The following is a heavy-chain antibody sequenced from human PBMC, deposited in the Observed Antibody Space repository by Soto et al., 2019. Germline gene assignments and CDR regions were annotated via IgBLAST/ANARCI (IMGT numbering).Heavy chain of an antibody. CDR2: ISGSGDST. Sequence: GGSLRLSCAASGFTFSSYAMSWVRQAPGKRLEWVTVISGSGDSTYYADSVRGRFTISRDNSKNTLYLQMNSLRAEDTAVYYCAKDRDGAAAGPTKFYGMDVWGQGTTVTVSS. CDR3: AKDRDGAAAGPTKFYGMDV. J-gene: IGHJ6*02. D-gene: IGHD6-13*01. V-gene: IGHV3-23*01. CDR1: GFTFSSYA.